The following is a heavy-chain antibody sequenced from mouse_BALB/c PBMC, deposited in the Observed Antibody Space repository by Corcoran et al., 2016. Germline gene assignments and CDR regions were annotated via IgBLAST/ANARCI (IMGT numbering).Heavy chain of an antibody. V-gene: IGHV1S136*01. CDR2: INPYNDGT. CDR3: ARDGETPSAY. Sequence: ELKLQKSGPELVKPGASVKMSCKATGYTFISYVMHWVKQKPGQGLEWIGYINPYNDGTKYNEKFKGKATLTSDKSSSTAYMELSSLTSEDSAVYYCARDGETPSAYWGQGTLVTVSA. J-gene: IGHJ3*01. CDR1: GYTFISYV.